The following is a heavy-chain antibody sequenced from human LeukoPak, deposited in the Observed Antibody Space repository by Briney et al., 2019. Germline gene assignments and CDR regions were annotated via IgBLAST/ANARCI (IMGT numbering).Heavy chain of an antibody. CDR1: GFTLRSYT. D-gene: IGHD6-6*01. V-gene: IGHV3-21*01. CDR2: IGISSNKI. CDR3: ARLLYDRSSPWDY. Sequence: SGGSLRLSCAASGFTLRSYTMNWVRQAPGKGLEWVSSIGISSNKIYYADSVKGRFTISRDNAKNSLYLQMNSLRAEDTAVYYCARLLYDRSSPWDYWGQGTLVTVSS. J-gene: IGHJ4*02.